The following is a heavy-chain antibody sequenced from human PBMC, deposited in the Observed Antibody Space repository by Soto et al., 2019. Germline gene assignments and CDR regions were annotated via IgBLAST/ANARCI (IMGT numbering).Heavy chain of an antibody. J-gene: IGHJ4*02. D-gene: IGHD2-2*01. Sequence: GGSLRLSCVASGFAFRDYSMNWVRQAPGKGLEWLSYIGSNDNDMYYADSVRGRFTISRDNAKNSLFLQMTSLRGEDTAVYYCARDKEYAFDYWGQGTLVTVSS. CDR3: ARDKEYAFDY. V-gene: IGHV3-48*01. CDR1: GFAFRDYS. CDR2: IGSNDNDM.